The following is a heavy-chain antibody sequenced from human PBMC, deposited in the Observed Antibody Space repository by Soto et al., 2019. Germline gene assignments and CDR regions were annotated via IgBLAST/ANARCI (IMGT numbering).Heavy chain of an antibody. J-gene: IGHJ2*01. Sequence: EVQLLESGGGLVQPGGSLRLSCAASGFTFISYAMNWVRQAPGKGLQWVSAISGGGDATFYADSVKGRFTISRDNSRNTLTLQMNSLGADDTAVYYCARKVPGSTTRPDYWYFDLWGRGTLGTVSS. D-gene: IGHD3-10*01. CDR1: GFTFISYA. V-gene: IGHV3-23*01. CDR3: ARKVPGSTTRPDYWYFDL. CDR2: ISGGGDAT.